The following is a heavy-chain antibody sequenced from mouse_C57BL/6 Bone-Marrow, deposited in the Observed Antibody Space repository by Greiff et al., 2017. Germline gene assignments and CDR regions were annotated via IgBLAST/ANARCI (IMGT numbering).Heavy chain of an antibody. Sequence: QVQLQQSGAELARPGASVKMSCKASGYTFTSYTMHWVKQRPGQGLEWIGYINPSSGYTKYNQKFKDKATLTADKSSSTAYMQLSSLTSEDSAVYYCARNSYYSGDFDYWGQGTTLTVSS. V-gene: IGHV1-4*01. CDR1: GYTFTSYT. D-gene: IGHD2-12*01. CDR2: INPSSGYT. CDR3: ARNSYYSGDFDY. J-gene: IGHJ2*01.